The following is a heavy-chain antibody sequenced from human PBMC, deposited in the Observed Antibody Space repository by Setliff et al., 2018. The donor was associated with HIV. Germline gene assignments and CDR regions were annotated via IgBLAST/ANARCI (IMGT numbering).Heavy chain of an antibody. J-gene: IGHJ5*02. CDR1: GYTFTSYA. Sequence: WASVKVSCKASGYTFTSYAMNWVRQAPGQGLEWMGWINTNTGNPTYAQGFTGRFVFSLDTSVSTAYLQISSLKAEDTAVYYCARDPYPNYDFWSGSLIRSWFDPWGQGTLVTAPQ. V-gene: IGHV7-4-1*02. CDR2: INTNTGNP. D-gene: IGHD3-3*01. CDR3: ARDPYPNYDFWSGSLIRSWFDP.